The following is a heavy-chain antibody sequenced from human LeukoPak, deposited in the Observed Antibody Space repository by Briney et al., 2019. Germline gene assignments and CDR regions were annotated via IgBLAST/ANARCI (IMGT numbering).Heavy chain of an antibody. J-gene: IGHJ4*02. Sequence: GTSLRLSCTASGFPFSSYGMHWVRQAPGKGLEWVARLVYDARSDYANSVKGRFSISRDDSKNTLFLDMSNLRVEDTALYYCARDLSAAFDFWGQGVLVTVSS. CDR1: GFPFSSYG. D-gene: IGHD6-25*01. CDR2: LVYDARS. V-gene: IGHV3-33*01. CDR3: ARDLSAAFDF.